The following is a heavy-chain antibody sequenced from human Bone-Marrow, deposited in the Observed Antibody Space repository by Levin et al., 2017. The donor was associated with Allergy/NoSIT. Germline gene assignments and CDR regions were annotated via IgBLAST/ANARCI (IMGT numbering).Heavy chain of an antibody. CDR1: GFTFSSFG. D-gene: IGHD4-17*01. V-gene: IGHV3-48*02. CDR3: ARDRDDYGDPDGAFDI. Sequence: SCAASGFTFSSFGMNWVRQAPGKGLEWLSYLSGSSTTIYYADSMKGRLTISRDNARNSLYLQMNSLRDEDTAVYYCARDRDDYGDPDGAFDIWGQGTMVTVSS. J-gene: IGHJ3*02. CDR2: LSGSSTTI.